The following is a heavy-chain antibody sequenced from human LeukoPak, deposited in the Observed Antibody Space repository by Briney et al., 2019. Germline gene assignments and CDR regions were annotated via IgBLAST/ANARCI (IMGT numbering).Heavy chain of an antibody. J-gene: IGHJ4*02. V-gene: IGHV4-39*01. CDR3: ARHEIPGYYDSSGYDY. Sequence: SETPSLTCTVSGGSISSSSYYWGWSRQPPGKGLEWIGSIYYSGSTYYNPSLKSRVTISVDTSKNQFSLKLSSVTAADTAVYYCARHEIPGYYDSSGYDYWGQGTLVTVSS. CDR2: IYYSGST. D-gene: IGHD3-22*01. CDR1: GGSISSSSYY.